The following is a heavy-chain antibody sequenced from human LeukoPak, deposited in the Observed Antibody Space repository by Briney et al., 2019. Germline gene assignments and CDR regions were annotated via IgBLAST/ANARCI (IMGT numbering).Heavy chain of an antibody. CDR2: ISSSGSTI. CDR1: GFTFSSYE. J-gene: IGHJ4*02. V-gene: IGHV3-48*03. CDR3: AKSGYNRFDY. D-gene: IGHD5-24*01. Sequence: GGSLRLSCAASGFTFSSYEMNWVRQAPGKGLEWVSYISSSGSTIYYADSVKGRFTISRDNSKNTLYLQMISLRAEDTAVYYCAKSGYNRFDYWGQGTLVTVSS.